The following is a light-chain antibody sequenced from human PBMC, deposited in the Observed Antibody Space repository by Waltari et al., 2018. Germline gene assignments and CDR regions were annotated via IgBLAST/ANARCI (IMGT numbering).Light chain of an antibody. CDR3: QQLNSYPLLT. V-gene: IGKV1-9*01. Sequence: IQLTQSLSYLSASVGDRVTNTCRASQGMSSYLAWYQQKPGKAPKLLFYSASTLQSGFPSRFSGSVSGTDFTLTSNSLQPEDFATYYCQQLNSYPLLTFGGGTKVEIK. CDR2: SAS. CDR1: QGMSSY. J-gene: IGKJ4*01.